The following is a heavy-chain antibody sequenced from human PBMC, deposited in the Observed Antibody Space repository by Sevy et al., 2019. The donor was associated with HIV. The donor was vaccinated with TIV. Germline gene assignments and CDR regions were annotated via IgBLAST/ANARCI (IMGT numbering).Heavy chain of an antibody. Sequence: GGSPRLSCAASGFTFSSYGMHWVRHAPGKGLEWVAFIFYDGSDEYYADSVKGRFTISRDNSKNTLYLQMNSLRAADTAVYYCASDILTGSDYWGQGTLVTVSS. CDR1: GFTFSSYG. CDR2: IFYDGSDE. CDR3: ASDILTGSDY. D-gene: IGHD3-9*01. V-gene: IGHV3-30*02. J-gene: IGHJ4*02.